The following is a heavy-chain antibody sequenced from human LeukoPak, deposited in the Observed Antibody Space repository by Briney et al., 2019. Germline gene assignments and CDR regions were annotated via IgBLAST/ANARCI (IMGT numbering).Heavy chain of an antibody. Sequence: NPSQTLSLTCIVSGASFNTGDYYWNWIRQHPGKGLEWIGYIYNSGSTYYNPSPKSRVTISVDTSKNHFSLRLTSVTAADSAVYYCARGAPPDSWGQGTLVTVSS. V-gene: IGHV4-31*03. CDR2: IYNSGST. CDR3: ARGAPPDS. J-gene: IGHJ4*02. CDR1: GASFNTGDYY.